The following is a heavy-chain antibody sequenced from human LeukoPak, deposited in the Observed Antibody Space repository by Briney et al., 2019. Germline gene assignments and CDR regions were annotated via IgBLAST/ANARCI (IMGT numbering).Heavy chain of an antibody. D-gene: IGHD3-10*01. Sequence: PSETLSLTCTVSGGSISSYYWSWIRQPPGKGLEWIGYIYYSGSTNYNPSLKSRVTISVDTSKNQFSLKLSSVTAADTAVYYCARGLRTGYYGSGSPYFDYWGQGTLVTVSS. V-gene: IGHV4-59*12. J-gene: IGHJ4*02. CDR2: IYYSGST. CDR1: GGSISSYY. CDR3: ARGLRTGYYGSGSPYFDY.